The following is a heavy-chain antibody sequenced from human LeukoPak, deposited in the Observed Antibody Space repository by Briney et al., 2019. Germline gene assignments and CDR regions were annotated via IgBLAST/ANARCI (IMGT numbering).Heavy chain of an antibody. D-gene: IGHD2-2*01. J-gene: IGHJ3*02. V-gene: IGHV1-2*04. Sequence: GASVKVSCKASGYSFTGYYMHWVRQAPGQGLEWVGWINPNSGGTNYAQKFQGWVTMTRDTSISTAYMELSRLRSDDTAVYYCARAGCSSTSCYDAFDIWGQGTMVTVSS. CDR2: INPNSGGT. CDR1: GYSFTGYY. CDR3: ARAGCSSTSCYDAFDI.